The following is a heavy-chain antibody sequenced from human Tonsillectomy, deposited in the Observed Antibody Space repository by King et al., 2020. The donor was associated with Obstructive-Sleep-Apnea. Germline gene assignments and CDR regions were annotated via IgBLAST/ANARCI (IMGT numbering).Heavy chain of an antibody. V-gene: IGHV4-59*01. Sequence: VQLQESGPGLVKPSETLSLTCTVSGGSISSSYWSWIRQSPGKGLEWIGYINYSGSTNYDPSLKSRVTISIDTSKTHFSLRLSSVTAADTAVYYCARVGVDYDILTGHNRHRDWFDPWGQGNPGHRLL. CDR3: ARVGVDYDILTGHNRHRDWFDP. CDR2: INYSGST. CDR1: GGSISSSY. D-gene: IGHD3-9*01. J-gene: IGHJ5*02.